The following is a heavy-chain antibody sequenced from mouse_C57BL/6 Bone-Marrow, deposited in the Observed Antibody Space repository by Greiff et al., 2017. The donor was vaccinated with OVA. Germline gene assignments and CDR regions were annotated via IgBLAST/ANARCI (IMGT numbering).Heavy chain of an antibody. V-gene: IGHV1-52*01. D-gene: IGHD1-1*01. CDR1: GYTFTSYW. CDR2: IDPSDSET. Sequence: QVQLKQSGAELVRPGSSVKLSCKASGYTFTSYWMHWVKQRPIQGLEWIGNIDPSDSETHYNQKFKDKATLTVDKSSSTAYMQLSSLTSEDSAVYYCAREVLPYYFDYWGQGTTLTVSS. CDR3: AREVLPYYFDY. J-gene: IGHJ2*01.